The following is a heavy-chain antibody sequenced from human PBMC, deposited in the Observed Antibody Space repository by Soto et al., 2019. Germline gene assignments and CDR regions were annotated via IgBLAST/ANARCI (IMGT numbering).Heavy chain of an antibody. CDR1: GFTFTNYA. V-gene: IGHV3-30*18. J-gene: IGHJ3*02. CDR3: VKDQILGYYGSGRGGLDI. CDR2: ISYEGRNK. Sequence: QVQLVESGGGVVQPGRSLRLSCAASGFTFTNYAMHWVRQAPGTGLEWVASISYEGRNKYYADSVKCRFTISRDNPNNTLDLQMNSLGPEDTAVYYCVKDQILGYYGSGRGGLDIWGQGTKVTVSS. D-gene: IGHD3-10*01.